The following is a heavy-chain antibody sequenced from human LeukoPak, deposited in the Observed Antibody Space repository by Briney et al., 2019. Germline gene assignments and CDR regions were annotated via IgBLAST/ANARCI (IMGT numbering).Heavy chain of an antibody. V-gene: IGHV3-30*18. CDR1: GFTFSSYG. CDR2: ISYDGSNK. Sequence: PGGSLRLSCAASGFTFSSYGMHWVRQAPGKGPEWVAVISYDGSNKYYADSVKGRFTISGDNSKNTLYLQMNSLRAEDTAVYYCANQYSSSWYSHVSTPSAETWGQGTLVTVSS. CDR3: ANQYSSSWYSHVSTPSAET. D-gene: IGHD6-13*01. J-gene: IGHJ5*02.